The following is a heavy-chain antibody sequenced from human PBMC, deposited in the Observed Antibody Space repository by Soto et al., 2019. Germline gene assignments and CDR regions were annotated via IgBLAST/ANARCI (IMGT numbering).Heavy chain of an antibody. CDR2: IVVGSGNT. V-gene: IGHV1-58*01. CDR3: GGGGGGTYSVDY. J-gene: IGHJ4*02. D-gene: IGHD1-26*01. CDR1: GFTFTYSA. Sequence: QMQLVQSGPEVKQPGTSVKVSCKASGFTFTYSAVQWVRQARGQRLEWIGWIVVGSGNTNYVKKFQERVTITSDMSKSTAYGERGSRRSEDRAVYYWGGGGGGTYSVDYWGQGTRVTVSS.